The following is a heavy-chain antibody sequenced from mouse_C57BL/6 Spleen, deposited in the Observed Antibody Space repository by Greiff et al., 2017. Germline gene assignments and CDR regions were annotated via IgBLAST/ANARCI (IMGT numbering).Heavy chain of an antibody. D-gene: IGHD1-2*01. CDR3: APLRPYAMDY. CDR1: GYSFTGYY. Sequence: VQLKASGPELVKPGASVKISCKASGYSFTGYYMNWVKQSPEKSLEWIGEINPSTGGTTYNQKFKAKATLTVDKSSSTAYMQLKSLTSEDSAVYYCAPLRPYAMDYWGQGTSVTVSS. J-gene: IGHJ4*01. V-gene: IGHV1-42*01. CDR2: INPSTGGT.